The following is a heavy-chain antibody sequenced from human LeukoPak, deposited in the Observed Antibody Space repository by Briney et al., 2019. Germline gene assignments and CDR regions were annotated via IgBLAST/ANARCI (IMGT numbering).Heavy chain of an antibody. CDR1: GFTFSSYA. CDR2: ISGSSGST. D-gene: IGHD3-3*01. CDR3: VLSWGLYDFWSGYYPSRYYYGMDV. J-gene: IGHJ6*02. V-gene: IGHV3-23*01. Sequence: PGGSLRLSCAASGFTFSSYAMSWVRQAPGKGLEWVSAISGSSGSTYYADSVKGRFTISRDNSKDTLYLQMNSLRAEDTAVYYCVLSWGLYDFWSGYYPSRYYYGMDVWGQGTTVTVSS.